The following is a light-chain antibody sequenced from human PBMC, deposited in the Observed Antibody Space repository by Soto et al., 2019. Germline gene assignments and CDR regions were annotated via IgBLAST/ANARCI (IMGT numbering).Light chain of an antibody. CDR3: QQYESYSPLT. CDR1: QSIRSW. CDR2: DAY. Sequence: DIQMTQSPSILSASVGDRVTITCRASQSIRSWLAWYQQKPGKAPKLLIYDAYSLESGVPSRFSGRRSGTEVTLTIAGLRPEHFATYYCQQYESYSPLTFGGGTKVEIK. V-gene: IGKV1-5*01. J-gene: IGKJ4*01.